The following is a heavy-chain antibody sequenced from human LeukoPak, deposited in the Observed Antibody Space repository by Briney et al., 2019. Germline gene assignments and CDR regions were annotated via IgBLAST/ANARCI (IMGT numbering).Heavy chain of an antibody. D-gene: IGHD3-16*02. J-gene: IGHJ3*02. CDR3: ARSNYDYVWGSYRFAGSDAFDI. CDR1: GYTFTSYT. CDR2: INAGNGNT. V-gene: IGHV1-3*01. Sequence: GASVKVSCKASGYTFTSYTLHWVRQAPGERPEWMGWINAGNGNTKYSQKFQGRVTITRDTSASTAYMELSSLRSEDTAVYYCARSNYDYVWGSYRFAGSDAFDIWGQGTMVTVSS.